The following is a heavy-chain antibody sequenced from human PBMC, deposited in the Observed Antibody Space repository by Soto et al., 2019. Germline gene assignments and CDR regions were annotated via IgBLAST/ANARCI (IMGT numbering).Heavy chain of an antibody. CDR3: ARDNRQWLPRVWFDP. CDR2: IWYDGSNK. J-gene: IGHJ5*02. CDR1: GFTFSSYG. D-gene: IGHD6-19*01. V-gene: IGHV3-33*01. Sequence: QVQLVESGGGVVQPGRSLRLSCAASGFTFSSYGMHWVRQAPGKGLEWVAVIWYDGSNKYYADSVKGRFTISRDNSKNTLYLQMNSLRAEDTAVYYCARDNRQWLPRVWFDPWGQGTLVTVSS.